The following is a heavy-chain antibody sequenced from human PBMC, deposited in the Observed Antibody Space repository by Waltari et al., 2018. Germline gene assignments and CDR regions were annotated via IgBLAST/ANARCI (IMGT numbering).Heavy chain of an antibody. J-gene: IGHJ6*03. V-gene: IGHV4-4*07. D-gene: IGHD1-26*01. Sequence: QVQLQESGPGLVKPSETLSLTCTVSGGSISRDSWRWIRQPAGNGLEWIGRIYASGTTNYNPSLKSRGSMSVDTAKNQFSLKLNSVIPADTAVYYCARGVSGSSGYYYSYMDVWGKGTTVTVSS. CDR2: IYASGTT. CDR1: GGSISRDS. CDR3: ARGVSGSSGYYYSYMDV.